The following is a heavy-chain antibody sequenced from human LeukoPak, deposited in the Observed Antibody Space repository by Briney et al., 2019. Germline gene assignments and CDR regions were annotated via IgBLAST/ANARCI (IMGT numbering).Heavy chain of an antibody. CDR1: GFTFSNYA. CDR2: ISGSGGST. J-gene: IGHJ4*02. Sequence: GGSLRLSCVGFGFTFSNYAMTWVRQAPGKGLEWVSGISGSGGSTYYADSVKGRFTISRDNSKNTLHLQMNSLRGEDTAVYYCAKDQSYCGTDCYPTYFAYWGQGTLVTVSS. V-gene: IGHV3-23*01. CDR3: AKDQSYCGTDCYPTYFAY. D-gene: IGHD2-21*02.